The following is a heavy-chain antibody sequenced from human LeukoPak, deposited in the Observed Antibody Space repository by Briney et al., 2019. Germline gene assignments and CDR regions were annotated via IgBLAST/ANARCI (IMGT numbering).Heavy chain of an antibody. J-gene: IGHJ5*02. CDR1: GYTFTSYG. V-gene: IGHV1-18*01. CDR2: ISAYNGNT. Sequence: GASVKVSCKASGYTFTSYGISWVRQAPGQGLEWMGWISAYNGNTSYAQKLQGRVTMTTDTSTSTAYMELRSLRSDDTAVYYCARERSFGIAAAVSWFDPWGQGTLVTVSS. CDR3: ARERSFGIAAAVSWFDP. D-gene: IGHD6-13*01.